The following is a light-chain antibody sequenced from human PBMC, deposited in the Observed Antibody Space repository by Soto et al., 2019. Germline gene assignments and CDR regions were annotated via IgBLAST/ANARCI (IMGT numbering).Light chain of an antibody. Sequence: QSVLTQPPSASGSPGQSVTISCTGTSSDVGTHGYVSWYQQHAGKAPKLMIYDVTKRPSGVPDRFSGSTSANTASLTVSGLQAEDEADYYCMCYAGGNNWVFGGGTKVTVL. V-gene: IGLV2-8*01. CDR3: MCYAGGNNWV. J-gene: IGLJ3*02. CDR2: DVT. CDR1: SSDVGTHGY.